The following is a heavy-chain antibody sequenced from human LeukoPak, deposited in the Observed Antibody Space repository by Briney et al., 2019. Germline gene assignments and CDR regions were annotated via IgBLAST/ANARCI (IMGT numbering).Heavy chain of an antibody. V-gene: IGHV3-23*01. CDR2: ISGSGGST. CDR3: ASGSYYPRYYFDY. J-gene: IGHJ4*02. CDR1: GFTFSSYA. D-gene: IGHD1-26*01. Sequence: GGSLRLSCAASGFTFSSYAMSWVRQAPGKGLEWVSAISGSGGSTYYADSVKGRFTISRDNSKNTLYLQMNSLRAEDTAVYYCASGSYYPRYYFDYWGQGTLVTFAS.